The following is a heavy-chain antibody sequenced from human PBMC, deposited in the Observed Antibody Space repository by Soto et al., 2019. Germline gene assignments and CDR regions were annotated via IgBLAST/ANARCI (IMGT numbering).Heavy chain of an antibody. J-gene: IGHJ4*02. CDR2: ITGSGGNT. V-gene: IGHV3-23*01. CDR3: ERPESVMSWGNGPDY. D-gene: IGHD3-16*01. CDR1: GFSFSNYA. Sequence: GGSLRLTCAASGFSFSNYALSWVRQAPGKGLEWVSIITGSGGNTFYADSVKGRFTISRDNSKNTLSLQMNSLRAEDTAVYYCERPESVMSWGNGPDYWGQGTLVTVSS.